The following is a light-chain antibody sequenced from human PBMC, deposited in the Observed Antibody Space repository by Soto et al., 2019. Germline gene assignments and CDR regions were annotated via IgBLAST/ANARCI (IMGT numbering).Light chain of an antibody. CDR3: QQYTNWPKT. CDR2: GAF. V-gene: IGKV3D-15*01. CDR1: QSVSSN. Sequence: EIVMTQSPATLSVSPGERATLSCRASQSVSSNLAWYQQKPGQAPRLLIYGAFSRATGIPDRFSGSGSGTDFTLTISRLEPEDFAVYYCQQYTNWPKTFGQGTKVDIK. J-gene: IGKJ1*01.